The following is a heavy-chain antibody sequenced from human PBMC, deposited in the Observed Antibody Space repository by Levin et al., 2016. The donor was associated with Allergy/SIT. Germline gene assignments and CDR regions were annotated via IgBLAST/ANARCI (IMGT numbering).Heavy chain of an antibody. Sequence: GESLKISCAASGFTFSSYSMNWVRQAPGKGLEWVSSISSSSSYIYYADSVKGRFTISRDNAKNSLYLQMNSLRAEDTAVYYCARDLPSYYDFWSGDTISYGMDVWGQGTTVTVSS. D-gene: IGHD3-3*01. CDR2: ISSSSSYI. J-gene: IGHJ6*02. CDR1: GFTFSSYS. V-gene: IGHV3-21*01. CDR3: ARDLPSYYDFWSGDTISYGMDV.